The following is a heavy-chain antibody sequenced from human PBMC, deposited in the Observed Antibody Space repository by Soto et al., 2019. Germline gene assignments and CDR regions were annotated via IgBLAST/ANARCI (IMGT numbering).Heavy chain of an antibody. CDR1: GFTFRTYA. CDR3: AKDGWELLRGFDP. V-gene: IGHV3-23*01. D-gene: IGHD1-26*01. J-gene: IGHJ5*02. CDR2: ISGSGGST. Sequence: VQLLESGGGLVQPGGSLRLSCAASGFTFRTYAMTWVRQAPGKGLEWVSTISGSGGSTYYADSVKGRFTISRDNSKITLYLQMNSLRAEDTAVYYCAKDGWELLRGFDPWGQGTLVTVSS.